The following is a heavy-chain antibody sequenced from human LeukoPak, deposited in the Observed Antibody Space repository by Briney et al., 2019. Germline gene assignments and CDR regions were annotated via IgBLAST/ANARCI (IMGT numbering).Heavy chain of an antibody. J-gene: IGHJ4*02. V-gene: IGHV4-39*07. Sequence: PSETLSLTCTVSGGSISSSSYYWGWIRQPPGKGLEWIGSIYYSGSTYYNPSLKSRVTISVDTSKNQFSLKLSSVTAADTAVYYCARDQTGTFDYWGQGTLVTVSS. D-gene: IGHD7-27*01. CDR2: IYYSGST. CDR3: ARDQTGTFDY. CDR1: GGSISSSSYY.